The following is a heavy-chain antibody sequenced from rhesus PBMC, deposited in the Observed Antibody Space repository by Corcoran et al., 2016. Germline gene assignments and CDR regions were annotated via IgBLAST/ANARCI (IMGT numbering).Heavy chain of an antibody. CDR2: IYWNDSK. V-gene: IGHV2-95*01. CDR3: ARVRPPTVATFAFSY. CDR1: GFSISTTGTG. Sequence: QVTLKESGPALVKPTQTLTLTCTFSGFSISTTGTGVGWIRQLPGKALEWLASIYWNDSKYYSTSLKSRLTISKDASKNQVVLTMTNMDPVDTATYYCARVRPPTVATFAFSYWGQGVLVTVSS. D-gene: IGHD4-29*01. J-gene: IGHJ4*01.